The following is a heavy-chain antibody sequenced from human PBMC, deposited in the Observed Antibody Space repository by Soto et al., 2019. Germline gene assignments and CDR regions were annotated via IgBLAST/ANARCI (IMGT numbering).Heavy chain of an antibody. D-gene: IGHD3-22*01. J-gene: IGHJ5*02. CDR1: GGSISSYY. Sequence: SETLSLTCTVSGGSISSYYWSWIRQPPGKGLEWIGYIYYSGSTNYNPSLKSRVTISVDTSKNQFSLKLSSVTAADTAVYYWARTSTTCYYDRTVPSWFDTWGQGTLVTVSS. CDR3: ARTSTTCYYDRTVPSWFDT. CDR2: IYYSGST. V-gene: IGHV4-59*01.